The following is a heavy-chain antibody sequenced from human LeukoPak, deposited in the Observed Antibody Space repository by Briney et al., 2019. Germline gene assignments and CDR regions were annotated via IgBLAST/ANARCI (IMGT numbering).Heavy chain of an antibody. CDR1: GYTFSAYY. J-gene: IGHJ4*02. V-gene: IGHV1-2*02. D-gene: IGHD1-26*01. CDR3: ARGPSDGSFDY. Sequence: APVKVSCKTSGYTFSAYYIHWMRQAPGQGFEWMGWINPINGGIRVAQKFQGRVTMTRDTSMNTVYVELSGLLTDDTAVYFCARGPSDGSFDYWGQGTLVTVSS. CDR2: INPINGGI.